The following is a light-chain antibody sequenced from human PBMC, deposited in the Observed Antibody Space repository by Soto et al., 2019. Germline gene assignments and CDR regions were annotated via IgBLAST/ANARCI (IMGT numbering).Light chain of an antibody. V-gene: IGLV2-14*01. CDR2: GVN. CDR1: ISDFVLYNY. CDR3: SSYTTSSALQV. Sequence: QSVLTQPASVSGSPGQSITISCSGTISDFVLYNYVSWYQHHPGKAPKLMIYGVNNRPSGVSNRFSGSKSGNTASLTISGLQADDEADYYCSSYTTSSALQVFGTGTKVTV. J-gene: IGLJ1*01.